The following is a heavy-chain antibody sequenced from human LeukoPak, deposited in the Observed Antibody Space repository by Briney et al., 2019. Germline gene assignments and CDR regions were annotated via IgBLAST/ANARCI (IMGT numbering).Heavy chain of an antibody. J-gene: IGHJ5*02. CDR3: ARDVVQFVSYGVGYNWFDP. D-gene: IGHD4-17*01. CDR1: GYTFTGYY. CDR2: INAGNGNT. Sequence: ASVKVSCKASGYTFTGYYIHWVRQAPGQGLEWMGWINAGNGNTKYSQKFQGRVTITRDTSASTAYMELSSLRSEDTAVYYCARDVVQFVSYGVGYNWFDPWGQGTLVTVSS. V-gene: IGHV1-3*01.